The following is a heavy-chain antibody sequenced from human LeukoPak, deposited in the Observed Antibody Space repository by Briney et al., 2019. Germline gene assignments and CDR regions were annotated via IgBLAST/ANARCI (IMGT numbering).Heavy chain of an antibody. V-gene: IGHV1-18*01. CDR2: ISAYNGNT. D-gene: IGHD3-10*01. J-gene: IGHJ5*02. Sequence: ASVKVSCKASGYTFTSYGISWVRQAPGQGLEWMGWISAYNGNTNYAQKLQGRVTMTTDTSTSTAYMELRSLRSDDTAVYYCARTEPIPSHITMVRGVIIPNWFDPWGQGTLVTVSS. CDR3: ARTEPIPSHITMVRGVIIPNWFDP. CDR1: GYTFTSYG.